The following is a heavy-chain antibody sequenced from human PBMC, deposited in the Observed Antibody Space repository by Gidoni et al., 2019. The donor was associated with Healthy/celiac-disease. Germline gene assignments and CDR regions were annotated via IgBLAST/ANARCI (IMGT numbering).Heavy chain of an antibody. V-gene: IGHV1-69*01. CDR2: IIPIFGTA. CDR1: GGTFSSYA. Sequence: QVQLVQSGAEVKQPGPSVKVSCKASGGTFSSYAISRVRQAPGQGLGWMGGIIPIFGTANYAQKFQGRVTITADESTSTAYMELSSLRSEDTAVYYCARGEYDYRGMDVWGQGTTVTVSS. CDR3: ARGEYDYRGMDV. J-gene: IGHJ6*02. D-gene: IGHD4-4*01.